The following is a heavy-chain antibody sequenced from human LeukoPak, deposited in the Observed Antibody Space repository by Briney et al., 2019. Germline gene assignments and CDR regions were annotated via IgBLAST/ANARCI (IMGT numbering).Heavy chain of an antibody. CDR2: IWYDGSNK. J-gene: IGHJ4*02. V-gene: IGHV3-33*01. Sequence: GGSLRLSCAASGFTFSSYGMHWVRQAPGKGLERGAVIWYDGSNKYYADSVKGRFTISRDNSKNTLYLQMNSLRAEDTAVYYCARVDNDYLREKYFDSWGQGTLVTVSS. CDR3: ARVDNDYLREKYFDS. CDR1: GFTFSSYG. D-gene: IGHD2/OR15-2a*01.